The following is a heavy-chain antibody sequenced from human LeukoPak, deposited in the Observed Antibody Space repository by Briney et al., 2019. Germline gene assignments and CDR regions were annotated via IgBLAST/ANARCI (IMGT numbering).Heavy chain of an antibody. V-gene: IGHV4-30-2*01. D-gene: IGHD3-22*01. Sequence: SETLSLTCTVSGGSISSSSYYWGWIRQPPGKGLEWIGYIYHSGSTYYNPSLKSRVTISVDRSKNQFSLKLSSVTAADTAVYYCARYFRSSGSGFDPWGQGTLVTVSS. CDR1: GGSISSSSYY. J-gene: IGHJ5*02. CDR3: ARYFRSSGSGFDP. CDR2: IYHSGST.